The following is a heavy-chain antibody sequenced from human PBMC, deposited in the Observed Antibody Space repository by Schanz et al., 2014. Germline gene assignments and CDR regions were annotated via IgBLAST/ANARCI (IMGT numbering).Heavy chain of an antibody. CDR2: ISGSSSTK. CDR1: GFTFSNYA. Sequence: EVQLLESGGGLVQPGGSLRLSCAASGFTFSNYAMSWVRQAPGKGLEWVSYISGSSSTKYYADSVKGRFTISRDNGKNTVYLQMNSLRTDDTAMYYCARDPNTSAWLPYFDAWGQGTLVTVSS. CDR3: ARDPNTSAWLPYFDA. D-gene: IGHD6-19*01. V-gene: IGHV3-48*01. J-gene: IGHJ4*02.